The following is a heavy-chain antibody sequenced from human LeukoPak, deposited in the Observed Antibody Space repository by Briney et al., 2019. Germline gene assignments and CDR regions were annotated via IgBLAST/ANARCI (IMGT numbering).Heavy chain of an antibody. Sequence: PGGSLRLXCAASGFTFSNAWMTWVRQAPGKGLEWVGRIKSKRDGGTIDYAAPVKGRFTISRDDSKDTLYLQMNSLKIEDAAVYYCTTVGSAWNFDYWGQGTLVTVSS. CDR1: GFTFSNAW. CDR2: IKSKRDGGTI. D-gene: IGHD6-25*01. J-gene: IGHJ4*02. V-gene: IGHV3-15*01. CDR3: TTVGSAWNFDY.